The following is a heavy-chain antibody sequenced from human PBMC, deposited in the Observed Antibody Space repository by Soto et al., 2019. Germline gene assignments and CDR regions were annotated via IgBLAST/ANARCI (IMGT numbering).Heavy chain of an antibody. J-gene: IGHJ2*01. Sequence: GKGLEWVSAISGSGGSTYYADSVKGRFTISRDNSKNTLYLQMNSLRAEDTAVYFCFQAEDGIRDARSVSAFLLNRSSDL. CDR3: FQAEDGIRDARSVSAFLLNRSSDL. V-gene: IGHV3-23*01. CDR2: ISGSGGST. D-gene: IGHD2-15*01.